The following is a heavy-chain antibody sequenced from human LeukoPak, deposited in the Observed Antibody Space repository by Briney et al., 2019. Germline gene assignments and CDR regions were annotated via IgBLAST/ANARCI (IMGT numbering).Heavy chain of an antibody. Sequence: SETVSLTCTVSGGSISSSSYYWGWIRQPPGKGLEWIGTMYYSRGTYYNPSLKSRVTISVDTSRNQFSLRLSSVTAADTAVYYCARISYYGSGSYYKDYYYYMDVWGKGTTVTV. J-gene: IGHJ6*03. V-gene: IGHV4-39*01. CDR3: ARISYYGSGSYYKDYYYYMDV. CDR2: MYYSRGT. CDR1: GGSISSSSYY. D-gene: IGHD3-10*01.